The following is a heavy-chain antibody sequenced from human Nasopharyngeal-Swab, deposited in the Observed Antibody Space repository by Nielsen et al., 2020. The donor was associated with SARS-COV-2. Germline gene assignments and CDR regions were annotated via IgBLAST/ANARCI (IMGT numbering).Heavy chain of an antibody. D-gene: IGHD1-1*01. J-gene: IGHJ4*02. CDR1: GFTFDDYA. V-gene: IGHV3-9*01. Sequence: GGSLRLSCAASGFTFDDYAMHWVRQVPGKGLEWVSRISWNSDNIIYADSVRGRFTISRDNTKKILLLEMNSLRPEDTAFYYCAKDACSTNCNFEFWGQGTLVTVSS. CDR3: AKDACSTNCNFEF. CDR2: ISWNSDNI.